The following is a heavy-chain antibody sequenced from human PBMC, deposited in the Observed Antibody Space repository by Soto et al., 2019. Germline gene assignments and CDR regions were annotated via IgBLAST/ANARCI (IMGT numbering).Heavy chain of an antibody. CDR2: IYHSGST. CDR1: GGSISSGGYS. Sequence: SETLSLTCAVSGGSISSGGYSWSWIRQPPGKGLEWIGYIYHSGSTYYNPSLKSRVTISVDRSKYQFSLKLSSVTAADTAVYYCARTIYDFWSGYYTWWFDTWGQGTLVTVSS. V-gene: IGHV4-30-2*01. CDR3: ARTIYDFWSGYYTWWFDT. J-gene: IGHJ5*02. D-gene: IGHD3-3*01.